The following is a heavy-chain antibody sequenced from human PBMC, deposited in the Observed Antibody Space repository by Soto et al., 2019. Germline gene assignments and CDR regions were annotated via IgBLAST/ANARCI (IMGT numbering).Heavy chain of an antibody. CDR2: IIPIFGTA. D-gene: IGHD2-15*01. CDR3: AMVLRYCSGGSCYRYFDY. J-gene: IGHJ4*02. Sequence: GASVKVSCKASGGTFSIYAISCVLQSPLQWLDWMGGIIPIFGTANYAQKFQGRVTITADESTSTAYMELSSLRSEDTAVYYCAMVLRYCSGGSCYRYFDYWGQGTLVTVSS. V-gene: IGHV1-69*13. CDR1: GGTFSIYA.